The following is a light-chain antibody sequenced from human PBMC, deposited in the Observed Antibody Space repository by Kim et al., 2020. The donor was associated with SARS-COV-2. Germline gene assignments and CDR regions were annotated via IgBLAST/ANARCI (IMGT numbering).Light chain of an antibody. V-gene: IGLV7-46*01. J-gene: IGLJ3*02. CDR1: TGSVTNVKY. Sequence: GGTVPLTCGSSTGSVTNVKYPYWIQQKPGQAPRTLIFDTTRRHSWTPARFSGSLFGARAALTLSGAQPEDEADYYCLLSYRDPRGVFGGGTQLTVL. CDR3: LLSYRDPRGV. CDR2: DTT.